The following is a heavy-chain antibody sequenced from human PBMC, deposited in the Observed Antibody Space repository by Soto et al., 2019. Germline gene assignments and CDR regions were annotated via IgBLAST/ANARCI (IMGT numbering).Heavy chain of an antibody. CDR3: AKRQQGFGRGYSNY. CDR2: ISGSDGST. D-gene: IGHD3-3*01. CDR1: GFTFSNYA. Sequence: EVQLLESGGGLVQPGGSLRLSCTASGFTFSNYAMSWVRQAPGKGLEWVSSISGSDGSTFNADSVKGRFTISRDNTNNTLFLQKNSLRAEDTAVYYCAKRQQGFGRGYSNYWGQGTLVTVSS. J-gene: IGHJ4*02. V-gene: IGHV3-23*01.